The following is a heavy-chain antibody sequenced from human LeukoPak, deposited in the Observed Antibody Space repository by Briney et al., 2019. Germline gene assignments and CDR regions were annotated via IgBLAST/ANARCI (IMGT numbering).Heavy chain of an antibody. CDR3: ASASAGFGD. D-gene: IGHD3-10*01. V-gene: IGHV4-39*01. CDR2: IYYSGST. Sequence: PSETLSLTCTVSGGSISRSRDYWGWIRQPPGKGLEWIGSIYYSGSTYYNPSLKSRVTILVDTSKNQFSLKLSSVTAADTATYYCASASAGFGDWGQGTLVTVSS. J-gene: IGHJ4*02. CDR1: GGSISRSRDY.